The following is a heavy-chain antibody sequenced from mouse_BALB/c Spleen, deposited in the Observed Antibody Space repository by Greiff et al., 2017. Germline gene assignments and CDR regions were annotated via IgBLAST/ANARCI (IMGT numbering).Heavy chain of an antibody. CDR1: GFHIKDTY. D-gene: IGHD2-3*01. Sequence: VHVKQSGAELVKPGASVKLSCTASGFHIKDTYMHWVKQRPEQGLEWIGRIDPANGNTKYDPKFQGKATITADTSSNTAYLQLSSLTSEDTAVYYCARGDGYYGWYFDGWGAGTTVTVSS. J-gene: IGHJ1*01. V-gene: IGHV14-3*02. CDR3: ARGDGYYGWYFDG. CDR2: IDPANGNT.